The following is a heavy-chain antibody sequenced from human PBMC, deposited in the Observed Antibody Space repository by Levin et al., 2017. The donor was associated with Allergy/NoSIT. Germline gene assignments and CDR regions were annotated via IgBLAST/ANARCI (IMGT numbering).Heavy chain of an antibody. CDR2: INPNSGGT. J-gene: IGHJ4*02. Sequence: GESLKISCKASGYTFTGYYMHWVRQAPGQGLEWMGWINPNSGGTNYAQKFQGRVTMTRDTSISTAYMELSRLRSDDTAVYYCARDAALDYWGQGTLVTVSS. V-gene: IGHV1-2*02. CDR3: ARDAALDY. CDR1: GYTFTGYY. D-gene: IGHD2-15*01.